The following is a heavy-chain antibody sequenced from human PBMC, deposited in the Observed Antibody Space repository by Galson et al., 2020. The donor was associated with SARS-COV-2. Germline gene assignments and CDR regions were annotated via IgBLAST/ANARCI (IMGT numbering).Heavy chain of an antibody. CDR3: ARGGAGTTLADAFDI. V-gene: IGHV3-33*01. Sequence: GGSLRLSCAASGFTFSSYGMHWVRQAPGKGLEWVAVIWYDGSNKYYADSVKGRFTISRDNSKNTLYLQMNSLRAEDTAVYYCARGGAGTTLADAFDIWGQGTMVTVSS. CDR2: IWYDGSNK. D-gene: IGHD1-1*01. J-gene: IGHJ3*02. CDR1: GFTFSSYG.